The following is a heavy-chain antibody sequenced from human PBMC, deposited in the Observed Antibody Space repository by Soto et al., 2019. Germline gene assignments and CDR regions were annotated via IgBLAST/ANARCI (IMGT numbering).Heavy chain of an antibody. CDR1: GFTFSSYG. J-gene: IGHJ6*02. Sequence: GGSLRLSCAASGFTFSSYGMHWVRQAPGKGLEWEAVISYDGSNKYYADYVKGRFTISRDNSKNTLYLQMNSLRAEDTAVYYCAREHGIYGMDVWGQGTTVTVSS. V-gene: IGHV3-30*03. CDR3: AREHGIYGMDV. CDR2: ISYDGSNK.